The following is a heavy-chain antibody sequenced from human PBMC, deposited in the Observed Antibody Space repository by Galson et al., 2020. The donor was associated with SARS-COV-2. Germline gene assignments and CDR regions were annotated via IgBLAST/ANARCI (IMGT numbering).Heavy chain of an antibody. D-gene: IGHD6-19*01. J-gene: IGHJ4*02. CDR3: AKDHEVVTSGWYGDFDC. CDR1: GFTFNIYA. CDR2: ISGGGLST. V-gene: IGHV3-23*01. Sequence: SLKISCTASGFTFNIYAMSWVRQAPGKGLEWVSAISGGGLSTYYAESVKGRFTISRDNSKNTLYLQVNSLRVDDTAVYYCAKDHEVVTSGWYGDFDCWGQGTLVTVSS.